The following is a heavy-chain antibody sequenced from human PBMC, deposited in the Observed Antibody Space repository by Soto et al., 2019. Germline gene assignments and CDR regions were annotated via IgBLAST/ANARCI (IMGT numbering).Heavy chain of an antibody. CDR1: GYTFTSYY. V-gene: IGHV1-46*01. CDR3: ARDDYDILAGYWGDYYGMDV. Sequence: ASVKVSCKASGYTFTSYYMHWVRQAPGQGLEWMGIINPSGGSTSYAQKFQGRVTMTRDTSTSTVYMELSSLRSEDTAVYYCARDDYDILAGYWGDYYGMDVWGQGTTVTVSS. D-gene: IGHD3-9*01. CDR2: INPSGGST. J-gene: IGHJ6*02.